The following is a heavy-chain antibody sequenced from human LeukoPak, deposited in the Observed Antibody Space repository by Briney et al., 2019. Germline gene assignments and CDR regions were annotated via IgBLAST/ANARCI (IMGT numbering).Heavy chain of an antibody. CDR3: ARLRDYDFWSGYLDYYYYGMEV. V-gene: IGHV3-21*01. J-gene: IGHJ6*02. CDR1: GFTFSSYS. D-gene: IGHD3-3*01. Sequence: AGGSLRLSCAASGFTFSSYSMNWVRQAPGKGLEWVSSISSSSSYIYYADSVKGRFTISRDNAKNSLYLQMNRLRAEDTAVYYCARLRDYDFWSGYLDYYYYGMEVWGQGTTVTVSS. CDR2: ISSSSSYI.